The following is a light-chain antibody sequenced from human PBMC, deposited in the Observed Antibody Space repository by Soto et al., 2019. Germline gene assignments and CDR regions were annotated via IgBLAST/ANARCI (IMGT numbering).Light chain of an antibody. J-gene: IGKJ1*01. CDR2: AAS. CDR3: QQVFTAPYT. V-gene: IGKV1-39*01. Sequence: DIEMTQSPSFLSASAGDRITLTCRASQNIGKYVNWYQQSPGKAPNLLIFAASTLQSGVPSRFGGSGSGTEFTLTINSLQTEDFATYFCQQVFTAPYTLGQGTTVEVK. CDR1: QNIGKY.